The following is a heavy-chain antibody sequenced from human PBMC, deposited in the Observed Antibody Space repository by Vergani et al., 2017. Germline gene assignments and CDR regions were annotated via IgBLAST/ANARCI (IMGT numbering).Heavy chain of an antibody. D-gene: IGHD3-10*01. CDR1: GYSFTSYW. CDR2: IYPGDSDT. V-gene: IGHV5-51*01. CDR3: ARRVTMVRGVISKYDAFDI. J-gene: IGHJ3*02. Sequence: EVQLVQSGAEVKKPGESLKISCKGSGYSFTSYWIGWVRQTPGKGLEWMGIIYPGDSDTRYSPSFQGQVTISADKSISTAYLQWSSLKASDTAMYYCARRVTMVRGVISKYDAFDIWGQGTMVTVSS.